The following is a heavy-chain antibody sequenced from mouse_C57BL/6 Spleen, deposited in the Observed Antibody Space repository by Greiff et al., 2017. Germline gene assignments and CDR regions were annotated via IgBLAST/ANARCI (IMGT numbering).Heavy chain of an antibody. Sequence: EVQVVESGGGLVKPGGSLKLSCAASGFTFSDYGMHWVRQAPEKGLEWVAYISSGSSTIYYADTVKGRFTISRDNAKNTLFLQMTSLRSEDTAMYYCARRVGGSSLYYAMDYWGQGTSVTVSS. CDR3: ARRVGGSSLYYAMDY. D-gene: IGHD1-1*01. CDR2: ISSGSSTI. V-gene: IGHV5-17*01. J-gene: IGHJ4*01. CDR1: GFTFSDYG.